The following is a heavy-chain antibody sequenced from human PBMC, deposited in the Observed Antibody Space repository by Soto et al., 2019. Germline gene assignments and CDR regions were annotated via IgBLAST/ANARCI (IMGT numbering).Heavy chain of an antibody. CDR1: GFTFSSYS. CDR3: ARNASSNIDGIDV. Sequence: EVQLVESGGGLVKPGGSLRLSCAASGFTFSSYSMNWVRQAPGKGLEWVSSISSSSFSINYADSVKGRFSISRDNAQNSLHLQMNNLRAEDTAVYYCARNASSNIDGIDVWGQGTTVTVSS. D-gene: IGHD6-6*01. J-gene: IGHJ6*02. CDR2: ISSSSFSI. V-gene: IGHV3-21*01.